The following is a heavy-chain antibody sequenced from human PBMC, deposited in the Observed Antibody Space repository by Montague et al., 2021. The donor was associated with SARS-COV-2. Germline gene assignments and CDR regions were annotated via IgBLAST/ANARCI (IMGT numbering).Heavy chain of an antibody. CDR3: ARGSHQYCGGGSCYSTFDY. J-gene: IGHJ4*02. D-gene: IGHD2-15*01. CDR2: IYYTGST. Sequence: SETLSLTCTISGGSVSSSSYYWNWIRQPPGKGLEWVGYIYYTGSTXYNPSVKSRVTMAVDTSRNQFSLKVNSATAEDTAVYYCARGSHQYCGGGSCYSTFDYWGQGTLVTVSS. V-gene: IGHV4-61*01. CDR1: GGSVSSSSYY.